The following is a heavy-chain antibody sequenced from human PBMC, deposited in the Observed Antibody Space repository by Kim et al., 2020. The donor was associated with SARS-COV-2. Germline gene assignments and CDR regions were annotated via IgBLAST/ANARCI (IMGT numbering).Heavy chain of an antibody. D-gene: IGHD2-8*01. CDR2: IYYSGST. CDR1: GGSISSYY. V-gene: IGHV4-59*01. J-gene: IGHJ4*02. Sequence: SETLSLTCTVSGGSISSYYWSWIRQPPGKGLEWIGYIYYSGSTNYNPSLKSRVTISVDTSKNQFSLKLSSVTAADTAVYYCARDRGVHDGFDYWGQGTLVTVSS. CDR3: ARDRGVHDGFDY.